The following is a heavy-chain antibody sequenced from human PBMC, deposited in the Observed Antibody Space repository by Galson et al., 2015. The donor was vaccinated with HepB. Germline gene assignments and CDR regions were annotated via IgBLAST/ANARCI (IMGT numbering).Heavy chain of an antibody. CDR1: GYTFTSYY. CDR3: ARDKDTAMVTYDVFTGGFDY. D-gene: IGHD5-18*01. J-gene: IGHJ4*02. CDR2: INPSGGST. V-gene: IGHV1-46*01. Sequence: SVKVSCKASGYTFTSYYMHWVRQAPGRGLEWMGIINPSGGSTSYAQKFQGRVTMTRDTSTSTVYMELSSLRSEDTAVYYCARDKDTAMVTYDVFTGGFDYWGQGTLVTVSS.